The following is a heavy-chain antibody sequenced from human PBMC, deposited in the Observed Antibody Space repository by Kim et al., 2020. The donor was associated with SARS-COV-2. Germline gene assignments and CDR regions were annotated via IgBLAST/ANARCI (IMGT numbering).Heavy chain of an antibody. CDR1: GGSISSSSYY. CDR2: IYYSGST. V-gene: IGHV4-39*07. J-gene: IGHJ4*02. CDR3: AANYYDSSGYYWITDY. Sequence: SETLSLTCTVSGGSISSSSYYWGWIRQPPGKGLEWIGSIYYSGSTYYNPSLKSRVTISVDTSKNQFSLKLSSVTAADTAVYYCAANYYDSSGYYWITDYWGQEPLPPVP. D-gene: IGHD3-22*01.